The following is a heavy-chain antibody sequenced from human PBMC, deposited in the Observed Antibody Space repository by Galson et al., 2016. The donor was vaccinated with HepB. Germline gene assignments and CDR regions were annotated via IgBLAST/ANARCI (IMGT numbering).Heavy chain of an antibody. Sequence: SLRLSCAASGFSLSGYWLHWVRQVPGKGLAWVSRINPDGSYTTYVDSVRHRFTISRDNVRNTLHLQMNSLRAEDTAVYYCARGAYTYVDSWGQGTLVTVSA. CDR2: INPDGSYT. D-gene: IGHD5-18*01. V-gene: IGHV3-74*01. CDR3: ARGAYTYVDS. J-gene: IGHJ4*02. CDR1: GFSLSGYW.